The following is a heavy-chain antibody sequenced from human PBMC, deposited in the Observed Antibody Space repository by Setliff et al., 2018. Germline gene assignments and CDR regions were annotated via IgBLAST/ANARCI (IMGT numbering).Heavy chain of an antibody. V-gene: IGHV3-30*02. D-gene: IGHD2-2*01. CDR2: IRHDGSNE. J-gene: IGHJ4*02. Sequence: PGGSLRLSCAASGFTSSMYGVHWVRQAPGKGLEWVAYIRHDGSNENYADSVKGRFTISRDNSKNTLYLQMDSLRVEDTAVYYCVRGEMFSTSPRADWGQGTQVTVSS. CDR3: VRGEMFSTSPRAD. CDR1: GFTSSMYG.